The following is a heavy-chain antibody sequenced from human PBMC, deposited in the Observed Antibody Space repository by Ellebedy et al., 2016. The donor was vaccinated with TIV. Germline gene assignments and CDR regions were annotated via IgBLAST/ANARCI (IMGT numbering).Heavy chain of an antibody. CDR3: ARVHCSITTCDYYYMDV. CDR1: GGSVSRYF. Sequence: GSLRLXCTVSGGSVSRYFWSWIRQPAGKGLEWIGRIFTSGSFNYNPSLMSRVTMSVVTSKNQISLRLNSVTTADTAVYYCARVHCSITTCDYYYMDVWGKGTTATVSS. D-gene: IGHD1-1*01. CDR2: IFTSGSF. V-gene: IGHV4-4*07. J-gene: IGHJ6*03.